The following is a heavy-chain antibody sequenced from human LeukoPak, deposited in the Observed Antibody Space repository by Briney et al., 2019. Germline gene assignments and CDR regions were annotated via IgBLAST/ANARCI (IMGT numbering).Heavy chain of an antibody. J-gene: IGHJ1*01. Sequence: GGSLRLSCAASGFTFNNYGMHWVRQAPGKGLEWVSFIRYDGSNKYYADSVKGRFTISRDNSKNTLYLQMNSLRDEDTAVYYCAKGNYYETRGYPEYFQHWGQGTLVTVSS. CDR2: IRYDGSNK. CDR1: GFTFNNYG. CDR3: AKGNYYETRGYPEYFQH. V-gene: IGHV3-30*02. D-gene: IGHD3-22*01.